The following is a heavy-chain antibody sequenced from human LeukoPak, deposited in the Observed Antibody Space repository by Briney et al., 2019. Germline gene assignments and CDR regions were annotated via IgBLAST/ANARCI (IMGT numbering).Heavy chain of an antibody. V-gene: IGHV4-39*07. CDR3: ARLKYYYDSSGSRAEYFQH. Sequence: SSETLSLTCTVSGGSISSSSYYWGWIRQPPGKGLEWIGSIYYSGSTNYNPSLKSRVTISVDTSKNQFSLKLISVTAADTAVYYCARLKYYYDSSGSRAEYFQHWGQGTLVTASS. CDR1: GGSISSSSYY. CDR2: IYYSGST. D-gene: IGHD3-22*01. J-gene: IGHJ1*01.